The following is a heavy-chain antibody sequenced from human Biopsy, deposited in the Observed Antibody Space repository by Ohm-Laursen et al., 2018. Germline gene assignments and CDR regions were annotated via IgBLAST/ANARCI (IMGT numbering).Heavy chain of an antibody. CDR3: ARDDYYYDLDV. CDR1: GYTFTTYA. V-gene: IGHV1-18*01. J-gene: IGHJ6*02. CDR2: ISTYNGDT. Sequence: SVKVSCNASGYTFTTYAISWVRQAPGQGLEWMGWISTYNGDTNYAQRLQGRVTMTTDTSTSTAYMELRGLRSDDTAVYYCARDDYYYDLDVWGQGTTVTVSS.